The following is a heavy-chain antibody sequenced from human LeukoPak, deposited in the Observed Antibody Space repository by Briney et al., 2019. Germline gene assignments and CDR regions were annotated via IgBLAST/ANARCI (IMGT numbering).Heavy chain of an antibody. Sequence: GGSLRLSCAASGFTFSSYAMSWVRQAPGKGLEWVSAISGSGGSTYYADSVKGRFTISRDNSKNTLYLQMNSLRAEDTALYYCARVRSVGGNPHAFNIWGQGTMVTVSS. CDR1: GFTFSSYA. V-gene: IGHV3-23*01. CDR3: ARVRSVGGNPHAFNI. J-gene: IGHJ3*02. D-gene: IGHD4-23*01. CDR2: ISGSGGST.